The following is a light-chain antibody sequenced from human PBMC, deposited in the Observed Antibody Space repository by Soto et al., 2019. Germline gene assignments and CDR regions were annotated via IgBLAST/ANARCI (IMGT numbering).Light chain of an antibody. CDR1: QSVGSS. CDR2: DAS. J-gene: IGKJ4*01. V-gene: IGKV3-11*01. CDR3: QQRSNWPLT. Sequence: EIVLTQSPVTLSLSPGERATLSCRASQSVGSSLAWYQQRPGQAPRLLIYDASNRATGIPARFSGSGSGTDFTLTISSLEPEDFAVYYCQQRSNWPLTFGGGTKVEIK.